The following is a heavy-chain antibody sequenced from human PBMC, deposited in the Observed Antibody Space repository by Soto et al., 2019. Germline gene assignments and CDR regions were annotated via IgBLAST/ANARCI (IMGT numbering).Heavy chain of an antibody. CDR2: TKNKANSYTT. J-gene: IGHJ2*01. Sequence: GGSLRLSCAASEFTFSDHYMDWVRQAPGKGLEWVGRTKNKANSYTTEYAASVKGRFTISRDDSKNSLYLQMNSLKTEDTVVYYCASSLSGYNYWYFDLWGRGTLVTVSS. D-gene: IGHD3-22*01. V-gene: IGHV3-72*01. CDR3: ASSLSGYNYWYFDL. CDR1: EFTFSDHY.